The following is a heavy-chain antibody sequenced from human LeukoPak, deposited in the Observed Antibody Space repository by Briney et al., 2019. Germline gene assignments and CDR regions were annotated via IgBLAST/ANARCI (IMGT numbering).Heavy chain of an antibody. V-gene: IGHV4-4*07. D-gene: IGHD4-17*01. CDR3: ARGRDYGDLYYFDY. Sequence: PSETLSLTCTVSGGSLSSYYWSWIRQPAGKGLEWIGRIYISGSTTYNPSLKSRVTMSVDTSKNQFSLKLSSVAAADTAVYYCARGRDYGDLYYFDYWGQGTLVTVSS. CDR1: GGSLSSYY. J-gene: IGHJ4*02. CDR2: IYISGST.